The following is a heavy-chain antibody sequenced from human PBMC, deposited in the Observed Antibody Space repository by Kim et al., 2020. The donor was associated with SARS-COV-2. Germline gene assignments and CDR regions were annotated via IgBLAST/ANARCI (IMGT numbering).Heavy chain of an antibody. D-gene: IGHD3-10*01. J-gene: IGHJ2*01. Sequence: GGSLRLSCAAPRFTFTSYDMNWVRQAPGKGLEWISFITSSSNRIHYADSVKGRFTISRDNAKNSLYLQMDSLRDEDTAVYYCARETGSASLWYFDIWGRGTLVTVSS. CDR1: RFTFTSYD. CDR3: ARETGSASLWYFDI. CDR2: ITSSSNRI. V-gene: IGHV3-48*02.